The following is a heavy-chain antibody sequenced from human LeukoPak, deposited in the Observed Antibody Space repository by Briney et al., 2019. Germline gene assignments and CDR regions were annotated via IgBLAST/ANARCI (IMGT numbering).Heavy chain of an antibody. J-gene: IGHJ4*02. CDR1: GYTFTSYD. CDR3: ARAVSSSSWYTSLSYYFDY. Sequence: ASVKVSCKASGYTFTSYDINWVRQATGQGLEWMGWMNPNSGNTNYAQRLQGRVTMTTDTSTSTAYMELRSLTSDDTAVYYCARAVSSSSWYTSLSYYFDYWGQGTLVTVSS. V-gene: IGHV1-18*01. CDR2: MNPNSGNT. D-gene: IGHD6-13*01.